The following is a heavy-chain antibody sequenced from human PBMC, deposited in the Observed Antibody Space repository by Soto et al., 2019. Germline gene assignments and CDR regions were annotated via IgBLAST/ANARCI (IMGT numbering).Heavy chain of an antibody. J-gene: IGHJ4*02. CDR2: ISYDGSNK. V-gene: IGHV3-30*18. D-gene: IGHD3-9*01. Sequence: GESLKISCAASGFTFSSYGMHWVRQAPGKGLEWVAVISYDGSNKYYADSVKGRLTISRDNSKNTLYLQMNSLRAEDTAVYYCANELRYFDWLFYEGEDYWGQGTLVTVSS. CDR3: ANELRYFDWLFYEGEDY. CDR1: GFTFSSYG.